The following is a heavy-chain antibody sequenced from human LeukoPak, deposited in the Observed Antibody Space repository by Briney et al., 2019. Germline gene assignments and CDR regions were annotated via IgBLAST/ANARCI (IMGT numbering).Heavy chain of an antibody. J-gene: IGHJ6*03. CDR2: IYGGGSR. V-gene: IGHV3-53*01. CDR3: AKERGHPLPNYHMDV. D-gene: IGHD4/OR15-4a*01. CDR1: GFTVSGNY. Sequence: PGGSLRLSCAASGFTVSGNYISWVHQAPGKGLEWVSVIYGGGSRYYAGSVKGRFTISRDNSKNTLYLQMNSLRADDTAVYYCAKERGHPLPNYHMDVWGKGTTVTVPS.